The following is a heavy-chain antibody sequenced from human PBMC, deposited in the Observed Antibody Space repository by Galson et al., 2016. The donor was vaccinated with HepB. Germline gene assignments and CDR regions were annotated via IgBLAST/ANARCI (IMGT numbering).Heavy chain of an antibody. CDR2: IKDNGGTT. V-gene: IGHV3-64D*06. Sequence: SLRLSCAASGFTFSSHAMHWVRQAPGKGLEYVAGIKDNGGTTHYGDSVKGRFTISRDDSKNRVYIQMSSLRVEDTAVYHCVKDLSGKYSFDFWGQGILVTVSS. D-gene: IGHD1-26*01. J-gene: IGHJ4*02. CDR3: VKDLSGKYSFDF. CDR1: GFTFSSHA.